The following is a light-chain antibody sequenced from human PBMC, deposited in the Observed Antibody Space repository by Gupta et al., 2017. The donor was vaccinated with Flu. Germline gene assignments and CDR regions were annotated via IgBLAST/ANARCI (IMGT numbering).Light chain of an antibody. J-gene: IGKJ4*01. Sequence: IQMTQSPSSLSASVGDRVTITCRASQSISSYLNWYQQKPGKAPKLLIYAASSLQSGVPSRFSGSGSGTDFTLTINSLQPEDFATYYCQQSYSTPLTFGGGTKVEIK. CDR3: QQSYSTPLT. V-gene: IGKV1-39*01. CDR1: QSISSY. CDR2: AAS.